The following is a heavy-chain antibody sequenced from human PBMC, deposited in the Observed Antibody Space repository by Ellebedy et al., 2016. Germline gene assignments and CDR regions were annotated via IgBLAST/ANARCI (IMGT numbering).Heavy chain of an antibody. V-gene: IGHV3-7*01. J-gene: IGHJ6*02. D-gene: IGHD5-18*01. CDR3: ARGSDTPKVYYYGMDV. CDR2: IKQDGSEK. Sequence: GESLKISCAASGFSFSTYWMSWVRQAPGKGLEWVANIKQDGSEKYYVDSVKGRFTISRDNAKNSLYLQMNSLRAEDTAVYYCARGSDTPKVYYYGMDVWGQGTTVTVSS. CDR1: GFSFSTYW.